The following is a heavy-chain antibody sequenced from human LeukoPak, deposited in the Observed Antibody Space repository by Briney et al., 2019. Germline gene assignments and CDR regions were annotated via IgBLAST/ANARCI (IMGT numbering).Heavy chain of an antibody. CDR3: VRGTGY. V-gene: IGHV3-64D*06. J-gene: IGHJ4*02. CDR1: GFTFSTYV. CDR2: ISSNGDNT. Sequence: GGSLRLSCSVSGFTFSTYVMHWVRQAPGKGLEYISAISSNGDNTYYADSVKGRFTFSRDNSKNTLYLQMSSLRPDDTAVYFCVRGTGYWGQGTLVTVSS.